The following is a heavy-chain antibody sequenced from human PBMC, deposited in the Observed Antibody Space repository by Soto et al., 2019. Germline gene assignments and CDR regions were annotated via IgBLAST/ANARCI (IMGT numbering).Heavy chain of an antibody. CDR2: ISGYNGNT. V-gene: IGHV1-18*04. CDR3: ARVDYYDSSGYYGY. J-gene: IGHJ4*02. CDR1: GYTFTIYG. D-gene: IGHD3-22*01. Sequence: QVQLVQSGADVKKPGASVKVSCKASGYTFTIYGISWVRQAPGQGLEWMGWISGYNGNTDYAQNLQVRVTMTTDASTSSVYMDLRSHRSDDTAVYYCARVDYYDSSGYYGYWGQGTLITVSS.